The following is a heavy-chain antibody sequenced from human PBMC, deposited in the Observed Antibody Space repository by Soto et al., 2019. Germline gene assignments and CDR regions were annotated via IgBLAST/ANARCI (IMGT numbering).Heavy chain of an antibody. D-gene: IGHD1-1*01. CDR3: GRHRIGSRGVDF. J-gene: IGHJ4*02. CDR1: GGSRSGYY. V-gene: IGHV4-34*01. CDR2: ISDSGST. Sequence: SETLSLTCPVFGGSRSGYYWIWIRQSPEKGLEWIGEISDSGSTQYNPSLKGRVNILLDRSENQFALMLNSVTAADTAVYYCGRHRIGSRGVDFWGQVLQGTVSS.